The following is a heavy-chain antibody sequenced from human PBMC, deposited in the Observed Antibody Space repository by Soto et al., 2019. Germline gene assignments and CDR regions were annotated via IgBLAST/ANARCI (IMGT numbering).Heavy chain of an antibody. CDR1: GGSISSYY. Sequence: PSWTLSLTCTVSGGSISSYYWSWIRQPPGKGLEWIGYIYYSGSTNYNPSLKSRVTISVDTSKNQFSLKLSSVTAADTAVYYCARHASSSGWYFDYWGQGTLVTVS. CDR3: ARHASSSGWYFDY. D-gene: IGHD6-19*01. V-gene: IGHV4-59*08. CDR2: IYYSGST. J-gene: IGHJ4*02.